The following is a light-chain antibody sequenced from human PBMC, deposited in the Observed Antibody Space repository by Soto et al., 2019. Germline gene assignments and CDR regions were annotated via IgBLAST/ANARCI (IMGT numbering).Light chain of an antibody. CDR1: SSNIGTNY. CDR3: ATWDGSLPAEV. J-gene: IGLJ2*01. CDR2: DNN. V-gene: IGLV1-51*01. Sequence: QSVLTQPPSVSAAPGQTVTISCSGSSSNIGTNYVSWYQQLPGTAPKLLIYDNNKRPSGIPDRFSGSKSGTSGTLDITGLQTGDEADYYCATWDGSLPAEVFGGGTKLTVL.